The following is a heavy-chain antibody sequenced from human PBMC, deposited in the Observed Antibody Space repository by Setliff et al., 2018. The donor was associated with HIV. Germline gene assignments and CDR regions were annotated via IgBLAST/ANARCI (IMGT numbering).Heavy chain of an antibody. CDR1: GGSFTSFA. J-gene: IGHJ4*02. CDR3: AKELSYCSGGNCYFGS. CDR2: IMSILRIA. D-gene: IGHD2-15*01. Sequence: SVKVSYKASGGSFTSFAISWVRQAPGQGLEWMGGIMSILRIANYAQKFQGRVTITADKSTRTAYMELSSLRSEDTAVYYCAKELSYCSGGNCYFGSWGQGTLVTVSS. V-gene: IGHV1-69*10.